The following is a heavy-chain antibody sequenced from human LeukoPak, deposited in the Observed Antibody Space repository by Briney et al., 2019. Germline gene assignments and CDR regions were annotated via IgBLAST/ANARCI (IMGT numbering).Heavy chain of an antibody. CDR1: GGSLSGYY. Sequence: SETLSLTCAVYGGSLSGYYWSWIRQPPGKGLEWIGEINHSGSTNYNPSLKSRVTISVDTSKNQFSLKLSSVTAADTAVYYCARGDDFWSGYGFGYWGQGTLVTVSS. J-gene: IGHJ4*02. CDR3: ARGDDFWSGYGFGY. V-gene: IGHV4-34*01. CDR2: INHSGST. D-gene: IGHD3-3*01.